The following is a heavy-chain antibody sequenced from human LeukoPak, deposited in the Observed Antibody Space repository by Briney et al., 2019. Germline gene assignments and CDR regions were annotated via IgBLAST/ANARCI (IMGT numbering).Heavy chain of an antibody. J-gene: IGHJ1*01. CDR1: GYSFTSYR. CDR2: IYPGDSDT. V-gene: IGHV5-51*01. Sequence: GGSLKTSCQGPGYSFTSYRIGWVRQMPGKGLEGRGIIYPGDSDTRYSPSFQGQVTISADNANSTAYLQWSSLNATGTAMYFCARPGVTGSIAYFQHWGQGTLVTVSS. CDR3: ARPGVTGSIAYFQH. D-gene: IGHD2-21*02.